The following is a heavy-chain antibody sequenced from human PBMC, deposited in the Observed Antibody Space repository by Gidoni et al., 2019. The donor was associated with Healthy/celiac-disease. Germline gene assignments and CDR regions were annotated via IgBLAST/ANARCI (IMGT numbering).Heavy chain of an antibody. CDR1: GFTFSGSA. J-gene: IGHJ4*02. D-gene: IGHD2-2*03. V-gene: IGHV3-73*01. CDR3: TRHGSRDY. CDR2: IRSKANSYAT. Sequence: EVQLVESGGGLVQPGGSLKLSCAASGFTFSGSAMHWVRQASGKGLEWVGRIRSKANSYATAYAASVKGRFTISRDDSKNTAYLQMNSLKTEDTAVYYCTRHGSRDYWGQGTLVTVSS.